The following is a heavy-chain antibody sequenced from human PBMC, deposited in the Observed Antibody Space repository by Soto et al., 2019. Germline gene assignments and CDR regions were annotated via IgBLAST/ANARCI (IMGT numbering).Heavy chain of an antibody. CDR2: IRFDGTDE. Sequence: PGGSLRLSCAASKSIFTGYGMHWVRQTPGKGLEWVAVIRFDGTDEHYADSVKGRFTISRDNSKNTLYLQMNSLRAEDTAVYYCAKDPGIDFDPWGQGTLVTVSS. CDR1: KSIFTGYG. V-gene: IGHV3-30*02. D-gene: IGHD6-13*01. J-gene: IGHJ5*02. CDR3: AKDPGIDFDP.